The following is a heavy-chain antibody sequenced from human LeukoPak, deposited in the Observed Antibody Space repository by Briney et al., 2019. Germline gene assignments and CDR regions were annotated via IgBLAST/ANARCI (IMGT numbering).Heavy chain of an antibody. CDR3: ARDTGGGIVGATFGY. V-gene: IGHV3-33*01. D-gene: IGHD1-26*01. J-gene: IGHJ4*02. Sequence: GGSLRLSCAASGFTFSSYGMHWVRQAPGKGLEWVAVIWYDGSNKYYADSVKGRFTISRDNSKNTLYLQMNSLRAEDTAVYYCARDTGGGIVGATFGYWGQGTLVTVSS. CDR2: IWYDGSNK. CDR1: GFTFSSYG.